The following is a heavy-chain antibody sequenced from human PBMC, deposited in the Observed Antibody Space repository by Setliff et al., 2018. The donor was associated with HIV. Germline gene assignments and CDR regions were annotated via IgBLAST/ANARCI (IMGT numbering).Heavy chain of an antibody. CDR3: AARKLSAAAFDY. V-gene: IGHV4-4*09. J-gene: IGHJ4*02. CDR2: IYKNGNT. Sequence: SETLSLTCSVSGDSISAYYWTWIRQSPGKGLEWIGWIYKNGNTNYTPSLTSRLPISVDTSKNQFSLKLSSVTAADTAVYYCAARKLSAAAFDYWGQGSLVTVSS. CDR1: GDSISAYY. D-gene: IGHD6-13*01.